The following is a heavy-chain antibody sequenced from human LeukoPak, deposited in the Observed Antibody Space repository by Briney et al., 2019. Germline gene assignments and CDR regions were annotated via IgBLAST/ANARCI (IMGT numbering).Heavy chain of an antibody. CDR1: DGSINSYY. V-gene: IGHV4-59*01. CDR2: IYYSGST. D-gene: IGHD3-10*01. J-gene: IGHJ6*02. CDR3: ARGWFWPVMDV. Sequence: KPSETLSLTCSVSDGSINSYYWNWIRRPPGKGLEWIGYIYYSGSTNYNPSLKSRVTISVDTSKNQFSLKLSSVTAADTAVYYCARGWFWPVMDVWGQGTTVTVSS.